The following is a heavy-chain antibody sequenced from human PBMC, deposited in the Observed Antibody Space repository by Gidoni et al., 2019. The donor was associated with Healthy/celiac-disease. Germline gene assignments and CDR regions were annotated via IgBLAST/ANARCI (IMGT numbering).Heavy chain of an antibody. CDR2: INPNSGGT. J-gene: IGHJ3*02. V-gene: IGHV1-2*02. D-gene: IGHD1-26*01. Sequence: QVPLVQSGAAVKTPGASVKVSCTASGYTFTGYYMHWVRQAPGQGLEWMGWINPNSGGTNYEQKFQGRVTRTRDKSISTTYMELSRLRSDDTAVYYCARDSRETAFDIWGQGTMVTVSS. CDR1: GYTFTGYY. CDR3: ARDSRETAFDI.